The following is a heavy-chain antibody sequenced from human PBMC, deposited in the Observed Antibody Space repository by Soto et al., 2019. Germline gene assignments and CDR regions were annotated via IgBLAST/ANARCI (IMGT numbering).Heavy chain of an antibody. Sequence: QITLKESGPPLVRPAQTLTLTCAFSGFSLTTTRMGVAWIRQPPVKALEWLALIYWDDDKLYSPSLKNRLTVSHDTSTTRVVLPITNISPDDTGTYFCARVGVFDLLRFDRWGRGTLVSVSS. J-gene: IGHJ4*02. V-gene: IGHV2-5*02. CDR3: ARVGVFDLLRFDR. CDR2: IYWDDDK. D-gene: IGHD3-9*01. CDR1: GFSLTTTRMG.